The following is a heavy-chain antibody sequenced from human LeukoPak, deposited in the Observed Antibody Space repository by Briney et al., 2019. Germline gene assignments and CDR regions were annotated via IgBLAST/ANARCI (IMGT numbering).Heavy chain of an antibody. CDR2: IYYSGST. J-gene: IGHJ6*02. CDR3: ATTTYGSGSYYYYYGMDV. Sequence: SETLSLTCTVSGGSISSSSYYWGWIRQPPGKGLEWIGSIYYSGSTYYNPSLKSRVTISVDTSKNQFSLKLSSVTAADTAVYYCATTTYGSGSYYYYYGMDVWGQGTTVTVSS. D-gene: IGHD3-10*01. V-gene: IGHV4-39*01. CDR1: GGSISSSSYY.